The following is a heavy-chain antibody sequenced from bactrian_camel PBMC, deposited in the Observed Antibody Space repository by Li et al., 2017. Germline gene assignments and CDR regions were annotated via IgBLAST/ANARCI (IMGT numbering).Heavy chain of an antibody. D-gene: IGHD1*01. Sequence: VQLVESGGGSVQAGGSLRLSCVVSGHSRGSNCVGWYRLPPGRAPAEREGIAAIYNGGKTWHAGSVKGRFTISQDSAKNTVYLQMNSLKPEDTAMYFCAADEGYYGGGRVCISYKYWGRGTQVTVS. J-gene: IGHJ4*01. CDR3: AADEGYYGGGRVCISYKY. CDR1: GHSRGSNC. CDR2: IYNGGKT. V-gene: IGHV3S53*01.